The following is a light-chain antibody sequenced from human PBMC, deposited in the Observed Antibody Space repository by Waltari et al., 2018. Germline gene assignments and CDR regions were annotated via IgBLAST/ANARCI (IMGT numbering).Light chain of an antibody. CDR2: GAS. CDR3: QHYVRLPAT. J-gene: IGKJ1*01. V-gene: IGKV3-20*01. CDR1: QGARSS. Sequence: EFLLTQPPGTLSLSPGERAPLPCRACQGARSSLAWYQQKAGQAPRRLIYGASSRATGIPDRFSGSGSGTDFSLTISRLEPEDFAVYYCQHYVRLPATFGQGTKVEIK.